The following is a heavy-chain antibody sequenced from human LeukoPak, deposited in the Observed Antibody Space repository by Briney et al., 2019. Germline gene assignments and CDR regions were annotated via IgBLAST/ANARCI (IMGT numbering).Heavy chain of an antibody. D-gene: IGHD6-19*01. CDR1: GFTFSSYS. CDR3: ARGGLIVAGTLDY. Sequence: PGGSLRFSCAASGFTFSSYSMNWVRQAPGKGLEWVSSISSSSSYIYYADSVKGRFTISRDNAKNSLYLQMNSLRAEDTAVYYCARGGLIVAGTLDYWGQGTLVTVSS. V-gene: IGHV3-21*01. CDR2: ISSSSSYI. J-gene: IGHJ4*02.